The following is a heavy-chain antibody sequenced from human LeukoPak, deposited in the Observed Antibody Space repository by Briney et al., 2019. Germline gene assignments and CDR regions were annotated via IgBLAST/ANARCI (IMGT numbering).Heavy chain of an antibody. CDR3: AKESAYGDHSEYSPVDY. CDR2: ISGSGGST. Sequence: GGSLRLSCAASGFTFSSYAMSWVRQAPGKGLEWVSAISGSGGSTYYADSVKGRFTISRDNSKNTLYLQMNSLRAEDPAVYYCAKESAYGDHSEYSPVDYWGQGTLVTVSS. V-gene: IGHV3-23*01. D-gene: IGHD4-17*01. CDR1: GFTFSSYA. J-gene: IGHJ4*02.